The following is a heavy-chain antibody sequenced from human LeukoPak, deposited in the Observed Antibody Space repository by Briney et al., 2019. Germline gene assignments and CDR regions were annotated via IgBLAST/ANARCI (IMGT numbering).Heavy chain of an antibody. CDR2: VSYSGST. V-gene: IGHV4-59*08. J-gene: IGHJ5*01. Sequence: SETLSLTCTVSDDSISTFYWSWIRQPPGKGLEWMGYVSYSGSTKYNPSLKSRITISSDTSKSQFSLKVNSVSAADTAVYFCARLPCTGNYGWFDPWGQGTLVIVSS. CDR3: ARLPCTGNYGWFDP. CDR1: DDSISTFY. D-gene: IGHD3-10*02.